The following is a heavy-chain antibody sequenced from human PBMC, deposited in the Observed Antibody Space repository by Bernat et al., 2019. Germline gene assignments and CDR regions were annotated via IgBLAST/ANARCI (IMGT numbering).Heavy chain of an antibody. CDR3: ARHNIWGFDY. J-gene: IGHJ4*02. CDR2: VHPSNSAT. D-gene: IGHD7-27*01. V-gene: IGHV5-51*01. Sequence: EVQLVQSGAEVKKPGESLKISCQVSGYSFTNYWIGWVRQMPGEGLEWMAIVHPSNSATRYNPSFQSQVTISADKSISTAYLQWSSLKASDTAIYYCARHNIWGFDYWDQGTLVTVSS. CDR1: GYSFTNYW.